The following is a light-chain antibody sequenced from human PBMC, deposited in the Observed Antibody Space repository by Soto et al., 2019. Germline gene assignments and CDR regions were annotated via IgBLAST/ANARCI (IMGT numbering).Light chain of an antibody. CDR1: QSISSY. J-gene: IGKJ5*01. Sequence: DIQMTQSPSSLSASVGDRVTITCGASQSISSYLNWYQQKPGKAPKLLIYAASSLQSGVPSRFSGSGSGTDFTLTISSLQPEDFATYYCQQANSFPITFGQGTRLEI. V-gene: IGKV1-39*01. CDR2: AAS. CDR3: QQANSFPIT.